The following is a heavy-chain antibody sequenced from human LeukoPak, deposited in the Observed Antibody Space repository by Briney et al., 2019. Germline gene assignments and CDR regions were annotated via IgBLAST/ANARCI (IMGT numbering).Heavy chain of an antibody. CDR1: GFTFTNYA. CDR2: ISGSGTNT. Sequence: GGSLRLSCAASGFTFTNYAMSWVRQAPGKGLEWVSAISGSGTNTYYADSVKGRFTISRDNSKNSLYLQMNSLRAEDTAVYYCARSSSGYGTRFDYWGQGTLVTVSS. D-gene: IGHD5-12*01. J-gene: IGHJ4*02. CDR3: ARSSSGYGTRFDY. V-gene: IGHV3-23*01.